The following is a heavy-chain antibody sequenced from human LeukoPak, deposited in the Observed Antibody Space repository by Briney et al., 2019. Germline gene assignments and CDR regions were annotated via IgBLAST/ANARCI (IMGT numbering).Heavy chain of an antibody. CDR3: ARTGSWYYYFDY. CDR2: IYYTGTT. V-gene: IGHV4-59*01. J-gene: IGHJ4*02. CDR1: GGSISSYY. Sequence: SETLSLTCTVSGGSISSYYWTWIRQPPGKGLEWIGYIYYTGTTNYNPSLKSRVTISVDTSKNQFSLKLSSVTAADTAVYYCARTGSWYYYFDYWGQGALVTVSS. D-gene: IGHD6-13*01.